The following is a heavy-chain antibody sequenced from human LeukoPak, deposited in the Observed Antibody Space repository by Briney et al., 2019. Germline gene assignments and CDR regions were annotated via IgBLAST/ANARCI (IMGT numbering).Heavy chain of an antibody. CDR3: ARKNWGSHIYYFDY. J-gene: IGHJ4*02. CDR2: IYYSGST. D-gene: IGHD7-27*01. Sequence: PSETLSLTCTVSGGSISSYYWSWIRQPPGKGLEWIGYIYYSGSTNYNPSLKSRVTISVDTSKNQFSLKLSSVIAADTAVYYCARKNWGSHIYYFDYWGQGTLITVSS. V-gene: IGHV4-59*01. CDR1: GGSISSYY.